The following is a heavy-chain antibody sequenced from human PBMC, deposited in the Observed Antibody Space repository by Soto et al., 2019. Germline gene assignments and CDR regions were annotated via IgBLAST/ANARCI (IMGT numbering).Heavy chain of an antibody. D-gene: IGHD6-19*01. CDR3: AHSYIAVAGTGYWFDP. J-gene: IGHJ5*02. CDR1: GFSLSTSGVG. CDR2: IYWDDDK. V-gene: IGHV2-5*02. Sequence: QITLKESGPTLVKPTQTLTLTCTFSGFSLSTSGVGVGWIRQPPGKALEWLALIYWDDDKRYSPSLKSRLTVTXXTXKXLVVLTMTNMDPVDTATYYCAHSYIAVAGTGYWFDPWGQGTLVTVSS.